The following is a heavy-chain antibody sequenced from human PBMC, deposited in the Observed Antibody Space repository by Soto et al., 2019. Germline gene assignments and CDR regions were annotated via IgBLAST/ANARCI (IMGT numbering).Heavy chain of an antibody. CDR2: ISNREXP. J-gene: IGHJ4*02. CDR3: FSESGSTYDHFAY. Sequence: SETLSLTCTVSGGSVTSDEDYWSWIRQSPGKGLEWIGYISNREXPSSNPSLKTXLAISVDRSKNQFTLRLNSVTAAYTAVYFFFSESGSTYDHFAYRAQGTSVPGSS. CDR1: GGSVTSDEDY. D-gene: IGHD3-22*01. V-gene: IGHV4-30-4*01.